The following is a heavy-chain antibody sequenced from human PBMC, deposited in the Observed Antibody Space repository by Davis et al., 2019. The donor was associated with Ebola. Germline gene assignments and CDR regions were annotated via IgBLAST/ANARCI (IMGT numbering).Heavy chain of an antibody. CDR3: ARRGGLEAFDI. V-gene: IGHV1-2*06. CDR2: INPNSGGT. D-gene: IGHD1-1*01. Sequence: ASVKVSCKASGYTFTSYAMHWVRQAPGQGLEWMGRINPNSGGTNYAQKFQGRVTMTRDTSTSTVYMELSSLRSEDTAVYYCARRGGLEAFDIWGQGTMVTVSS. J-gene: IGHJ3*02. CDR1: GYTFTSYA.